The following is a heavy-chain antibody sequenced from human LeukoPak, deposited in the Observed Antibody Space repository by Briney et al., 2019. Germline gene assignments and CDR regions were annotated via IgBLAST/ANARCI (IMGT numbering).Heavy chain of an antibody. Sequence: ASVKVSCKASGYTFTDYYIHWVRQAPGQGLEWMGIINPSGGSTSYAQKFQGRVTMTRDTSTSTVYMELSSLRSEDTAVYYCARRRFLEWSPIDYWGQGTPVTVSS. D-gene: IGHD3-3*01. J-gene: IGHJ4*02. CDR2: INPSGGST. CDR1: GYTFTDYY. V-gene: IGHV1-46*01. CDR3: ARRRFLEWSPIDY.